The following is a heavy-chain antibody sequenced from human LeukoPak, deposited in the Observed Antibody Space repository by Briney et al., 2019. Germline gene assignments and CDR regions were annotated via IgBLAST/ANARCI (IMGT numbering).Heavy chain of an antibody. J-gene: IGHJ1*01. V-gene: IGHV1-8*01. CDR3: ARSPAYYYDSSGRRDFQH. CDR2: MNPNSGNT. D-gene: IGHD3-22*01. Sequence: PRASVKVSCTASGYTFTSYDINWVRQAPGQGLEWMGWMNPNSGNTGYAQKFQGRVTMTRNTSISTAYMELSSLRSEDTAVYYCARSPAYYYDSSGRRDFQHWGQGTLVTVSS. CDR1: GYTFTSYD.